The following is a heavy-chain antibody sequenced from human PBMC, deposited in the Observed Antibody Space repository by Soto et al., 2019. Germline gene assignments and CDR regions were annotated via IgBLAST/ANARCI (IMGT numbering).Heavy chain of an antibody. CDR1: RFTFSDYG. D-gene: IGHD2-15*01. V-gene: IGHV3-30*03. Sequence: QVQLVESGGGVVQPGRSLRLSCAASRFTFSDYGMHWVRQAPGKGLEWVAVISYDGSKEYYADSVEGRFTISRDKSTNTLYLQMDSLRAEYTAVYYCARDKSNRWTLDYWGQGTLVTVSS. CDR3: ARDKSNRWTLDY. CDR2: ISYDGSKE. J-gene: IGHJ4*02.